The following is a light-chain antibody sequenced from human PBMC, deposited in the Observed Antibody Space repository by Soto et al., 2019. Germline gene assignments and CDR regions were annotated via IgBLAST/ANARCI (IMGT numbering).Light chain of an antibody. J-gene: IGLJ1*01. CDR2: EVT. CDR3: RSKTSSVTYV. V-gene: IGLV2-14*01. Sequence: QSALTQPASVSGSPGQSITISCTGTSSDVGGYNYVSWCQQHPGKAPKLMIYEVTNRPSGVSNRFSGSKSGNTASLTISGLQAAEEADYYCRSKTSSVTYVVGTGTKLTVL. CDR1: SSDVGGYNY.